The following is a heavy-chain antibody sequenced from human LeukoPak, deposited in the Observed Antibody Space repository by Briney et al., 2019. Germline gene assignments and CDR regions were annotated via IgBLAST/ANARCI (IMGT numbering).Heavy chain of an antibody. J-gene: IGHJ4*02. CDR1: GFTFSSYE. D-gene: IGHD5-24*01. V-gene: IGHV3-48*03. CDR2: ISSSGSTI. CDR3: ARNGYNFDY. Sequence: GGSLRLSCGASGFTFSSYEMNWVRQAPGKGLEWVSYISSSGSTIYYAGSVKGRFTISRDNAKNSLYLQMNSLRAEDTAVYYCARNGYNFDYWGQGTLVTVSS.